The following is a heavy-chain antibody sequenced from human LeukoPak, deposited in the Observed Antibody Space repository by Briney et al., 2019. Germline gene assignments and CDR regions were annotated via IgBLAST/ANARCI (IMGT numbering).Heavy chain of an antibody. CDR1: GYTFTSYA. V-gene: IGHV7-4-1*02. D-gene: IGHD5-18*01. J-gene: IGHJ4*02. CDR2: INTNTGNP. CDR3: AREYSYGYLGSYYFDY. Sequence: GASVKVSCKASGYTFTSYAMNWVRQAPGQGLEWMGWINTNTGNPTYAQGFTGRFVFSLDTSVSTAYLQISSLKAEGTAVYYCAREYSYGYLGSYYFDYWGQGTLVTVSS.